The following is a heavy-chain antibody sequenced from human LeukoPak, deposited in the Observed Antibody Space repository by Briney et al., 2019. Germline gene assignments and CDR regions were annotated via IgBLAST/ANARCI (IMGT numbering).Heavy chain of an antibody. CDR1: GGSISTHY. V-gene: IGHV4-59*08. D-gene: IGHD5-24*01. CDR2: ISYSGST. CDR3: AKRGVEMSAVRLDNWLDP. Sequence: PSETLSLTCSVSGGSISTHYYNWIRQSPGKGLEWIGRISYSGSTNYNPSLQSRVTISIDTSKNQFSLRLTSVTAADTAVYYCAKRGVEMSAVRLDNWLDPWGQGTLVTVSS. J-gene: IGHJ5*02.